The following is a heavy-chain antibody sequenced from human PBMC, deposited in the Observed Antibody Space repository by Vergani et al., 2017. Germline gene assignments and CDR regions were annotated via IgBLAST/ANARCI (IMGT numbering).Heavy chain of an antibody. Sequence: EVQVVETGGGLVQPGGSLRLSCAASGFTFSTYAMSWVRQVPGKGLEWVATIDNSGRSIYYTDSVKGRFTISRDNSKSTLFLQMNSLSAEDTALYYCAKSRASLDLWGEHFQHWGRGTLVTVSS. CDR2: IDNSGRSI. CDR3: AKSRASLDLWGEHFQH. J-gene: IGHJ1*01. CDR1: GFTFSTYA. V-gene: IGHV3-23*04. D-gene: IGHD3-16*01.